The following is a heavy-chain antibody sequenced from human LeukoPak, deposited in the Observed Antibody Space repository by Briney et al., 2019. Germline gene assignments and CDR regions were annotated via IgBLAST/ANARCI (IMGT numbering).Heavy chain of an antibody. D-gene: IGHD5-18*01. CDR1: GGSISSYY. CDR3: ARELRWIQLWSNWFDP. J-gene: IGHJ5*02. V-gene: IGHV4-59*12. CDR2: IYYSGST. Sequence: PSETLSLTCTVSGGSISSYYWSWIRQPPGKGLEWIGYIYYSGSTNYNPSLKSRVTISVDTSKNQFSLKLSSVTAADTAVYYCARELRWIQLWSNWFDPWGQGTPVTVSS.